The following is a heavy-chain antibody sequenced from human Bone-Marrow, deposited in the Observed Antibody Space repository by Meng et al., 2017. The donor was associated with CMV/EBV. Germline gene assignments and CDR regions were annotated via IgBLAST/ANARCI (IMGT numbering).Heavy chain of an antibody. J-gene: IGHJ4*02. D-gene: IGHD2-21*01. V-gene: IGHV1-18*01. CDR2: ISAFNGDT. Sequence: ASVKVSCKASGYTLTSYGISWVRQAPGQGLEWMGWISAFNGDTKYAQNLQGRVTMTTDTSTSTAYMELRSLRSDDTALYYCARGGVVIAPDYWGQGTLATVSS. CDR3: ARGGVVIAPDY. CDR1: GYTLTSYG.